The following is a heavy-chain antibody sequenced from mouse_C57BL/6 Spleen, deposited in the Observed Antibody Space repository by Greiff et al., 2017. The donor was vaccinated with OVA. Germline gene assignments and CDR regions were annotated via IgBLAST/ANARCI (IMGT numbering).Heavy chain of an antibody. V-gene: IGHV1-80*01. D-gene: IGHD2-4*01. Sequence: QVQLQQSGAELVKPGASVKISCKASGYAFSSYWMNWVKQRPGKGLEWIGQIYPGDGDTNYNGKFKGKATLTADKSSSTAYMQLSSLTSEDSAVYFCARGGYGYDYDPFDYWGQGTTLTVSS. CDR1: GYAFSSYW. J-gene: IGHJ2*01. CDR3: ARGGYGYDYDPFDY. CDR2: IYPGDGDT.